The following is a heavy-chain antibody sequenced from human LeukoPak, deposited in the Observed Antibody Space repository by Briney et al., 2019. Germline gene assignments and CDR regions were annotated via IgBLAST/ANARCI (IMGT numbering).Heavy chain of an antibody. CDR2: ISGYNGNT. D-gene: IGHD3-10*01. CDR3: ARDRAYYYGSGSYPWFDP. J-gene: IGHJ5*02. CDR1: GYTFTSYG. V-gene: IGHV1-18*01. Sequence: GASVKVSCKASGYTFTSYGISWVRQARGQGLEWMGWISGYNGNTNNAQKFQGRVTMTTDTSTSTAYMEMRSLRSDDTAVYYCARDRAYYYGSGSYPWFDPWGQGTLVTVSS.